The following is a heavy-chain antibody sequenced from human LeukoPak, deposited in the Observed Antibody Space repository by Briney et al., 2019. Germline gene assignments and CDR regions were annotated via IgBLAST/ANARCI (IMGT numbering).Heavy chain of an antibody. CDR3: AKGVEHPWVVAFDI. J-gene: IGHJ3*02. Sequence: SGGSLRLSCAASGFTFSSYAMSWVRQAPGKGREWVSAISGSGGSTYYADSVKGRFTISRDNSKNTLYLQMNSLRAEDTAVYYCAKGVEHPWVVAFDIWGQGTMVTVSS. D-gene: IGHD1/OR15-1a*01. CDR1: GFTFSSYA. V-gene: IGHV3-23*01. CDR2: ISGSGGST.